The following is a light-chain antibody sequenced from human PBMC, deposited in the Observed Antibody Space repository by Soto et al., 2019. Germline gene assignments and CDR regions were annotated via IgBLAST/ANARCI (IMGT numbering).Light chain of an antibody. J-gene: IGLJ3*02. CDR2: DVT. Sequence: QSALTQPASVSGSPGQSITISCTGTSTDIGRYNYVSWYQQHPGKAPKLIIYDVTTRPSGVSNRFSGSKSGNTASLTISGLQDEDEADYYCCSYTSSSTLGVFGGGTKVTVL. V-gene: IGLV2-14*03. CDR1: STDIGRYNY. CDR3: CSYTSSSTLGV.